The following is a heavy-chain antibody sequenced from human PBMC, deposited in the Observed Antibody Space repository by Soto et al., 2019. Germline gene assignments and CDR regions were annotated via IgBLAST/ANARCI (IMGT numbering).Heavy chain of an antibody. J-gene: IGHJ6*02. D-gene: IGHD6-19*01. Sequence: QVQLVQSGAEVKKPGASVKVSCKASGYTFTSYYMHWVRQAPGQGLEWMGIINPSGGSTRYAQKFQGRVTMTRDTSTSTVYMELSSLRSEDTAVYYCARMYSSGWYGGYYYYGMDVWGQGTTVTVSS. CDR3: ARMYSSGWYGGYYYYGMDV. V-gene: IGHV1-46*01. CDR1: GYTFTSYY. CDR2: INPSGGST.